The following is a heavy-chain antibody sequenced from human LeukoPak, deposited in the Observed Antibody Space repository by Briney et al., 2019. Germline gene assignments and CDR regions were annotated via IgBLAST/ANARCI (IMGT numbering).Heavy chain of an antibody. J-gene: IGHJ6*02. CDR1: GGSVSSGSYY. CDR2: IYYSGST. CDR3: ARDKTVVTYYYGMHV. Sequence: SETLSLTCTVSGGSVSSGSYYWSWIRQPPGKGLEWIGYIYYSGSTNYNPSLKSRVTISVDTSKNQFSLKLSSVTAADTAVYYCARDKTVVTYYYGMHVWGQGTRSPSP. D-gene: IGHD4-23*01. V-gene: IGHV4-61*01.